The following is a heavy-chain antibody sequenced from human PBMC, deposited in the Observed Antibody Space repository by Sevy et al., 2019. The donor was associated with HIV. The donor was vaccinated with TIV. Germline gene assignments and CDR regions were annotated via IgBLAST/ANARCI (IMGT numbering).Heavy chain of an antibody. J-gene: IGHJ5*02. CDR2: INTNTGNP. D-gene: IGHD3-22*01. CDR3: ARRRYSNYYDSSGYLNWFDP. CDR1: GYTFTSYA. V-gene: IGHV7-4-1*02. Sequence: ASVKVSCKASGYTFTSYAMNWVRQAPGQGLEWMGWINTNTGNPTYAQGFTGRFVFSLDTSVSTAYLQISSLKAEDTAAYYCARRRYSNYYDSSGYLNWFDPWGQGTLVTVSS.